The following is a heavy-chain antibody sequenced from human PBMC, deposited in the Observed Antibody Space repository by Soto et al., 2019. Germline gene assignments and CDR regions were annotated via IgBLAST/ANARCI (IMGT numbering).Heavy chain of an antibody. V-gene: IGHV1-2*04. Sequence: ASVKVSCKTSGYSFTGYYIHWVRQAPGQGLEWMGWINPNTGDTNYAQRFEDWVTMTRDTSISTAYMELRRLKSDDTAMYYCARDRGYSSSYNYYFYFGMDVWGQGTPVTVSS. CDR2: INPNTGDT. D-gene: IGHD2-15*01. CDR3: ARDRGYSSSYNYYFYFGMDV. CDR1: GYSFTGYY. J-gene: IGHJ6*02.